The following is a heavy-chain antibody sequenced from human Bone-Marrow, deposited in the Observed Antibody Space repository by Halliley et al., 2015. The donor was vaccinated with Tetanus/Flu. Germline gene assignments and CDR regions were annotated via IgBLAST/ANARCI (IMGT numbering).Heavy chain of an antibody. Sequence: TLSLTCSVSGDSVSSGSYYWTWIRQPPGKGLEWIGHIYNYNRGCTNYNPSLQSRVTISVDTSKNQFSLKLTSVTAADTAVYYCARDSGEYSNWVDPWGQGTLVTVSS. CDR3: ARDSGEYSNWVDP. V-gene: IGHV4-61*01. J-gene: IGHJ5*02. CDR2: IYNYNRGCT. D-gene: IGHD4-17*01. CDR1: GDSVSSGSYY.